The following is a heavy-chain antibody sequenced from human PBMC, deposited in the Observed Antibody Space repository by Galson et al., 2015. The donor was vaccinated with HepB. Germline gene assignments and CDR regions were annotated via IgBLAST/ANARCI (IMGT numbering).Heavy chain of an antibody. CDR1: GYAFSSNG. D-gene: IGHD3-10*01. CDR3: ARGGSGGSGSTPFDP. V-gene: IGHV1-18*01. Sequence: SVKVSCKASGYAFSSNGINWVRQAPGQGLEWMGWISAYSDYTNYAQNLQGRVTMTTDTSTSTAYMELRSLKSDDTAVYYCARGGSGGSGSTPFDPWGQGTLVTVSS. J-gene: IGHJ5*02. CDR2: ISAYSDYT.